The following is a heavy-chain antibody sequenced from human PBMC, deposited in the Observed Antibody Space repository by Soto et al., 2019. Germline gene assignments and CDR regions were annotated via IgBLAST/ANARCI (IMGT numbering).Heavy chain of an antibody. CDR3: AREMRRWLQFTPSPPPHAFDI. V-gene: IGHV3-7*05. CDR2: IKQDGSEK. J-gene: IGHJ3*02. Sequence: GGSLRLSCAASGFTFSSYWMSWVRQAPGKGLEWVANIKQDGSEKYYVDSVKGRFTISRDNAKNSLYLQMNSLRAEDTAVYYCAREMRRWLQFTPSPPPHAFDIWGQGTMVTVSS. CDR1: GFTFSSYW. D-gene: IGHD5-12*01.